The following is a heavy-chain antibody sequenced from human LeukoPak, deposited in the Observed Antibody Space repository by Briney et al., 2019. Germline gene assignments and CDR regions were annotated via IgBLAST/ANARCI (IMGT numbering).Heavy chain of an antibody. Sequence: SETLSLTCAVYGGSFSGYYWSWIRHPPGKGLEWIGEINHSGSTNYNPSLKSRVTISVDTSKNQFSLKLSSVTAADTAVYYCARNSGSSSWYNFDYWGQGTLVTVSS. CDR2: INHSGST. D-gene: IGHD6-13*01. J-gene: IGHJ4*02. CDR1: GGSFSGYY. V-gene: IGHV4-34*01. CDR3: ARNSGSSSWYNFDY.